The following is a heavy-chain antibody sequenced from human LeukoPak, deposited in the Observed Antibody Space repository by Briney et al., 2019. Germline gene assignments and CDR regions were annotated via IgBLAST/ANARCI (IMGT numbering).Heavy chain of an antibody. CDR2: VYYSGST. V-gene: IGHV4-59*12. Sequence: PSETLSLTCTVSGGSIRSYYWSWIRQPPGKGLEWIGHVYYSGSTNYNPSLKSRITISVDTSKNQFSLKLSSVTAADTAVYYCASLYGSGSYYPSDYWGQGTLVTVSS. CDR1: GGSIRSYY. D-gene: IGHD3-10*01. J-gene: IGHJ4*02. CDR3: ASLYGSGSYYPSDY.